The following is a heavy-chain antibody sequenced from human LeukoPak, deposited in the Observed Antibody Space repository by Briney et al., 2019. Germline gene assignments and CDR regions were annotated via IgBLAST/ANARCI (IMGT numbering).Heavy chain of an antibody. CDR3: ARGVYIAAAQYGY. V-gene: IGHV4-59*11. D-gene: IGHD6-13*01. Sequence: SETLSLTCTVSGGSISSHYWSWIRQPPGKELEWIGYIYYSGTTNYNPSLKSRVTISVDTSKNQFSLKLSSVTAADTAVYYCARGVYIAAAQYGYWGQGTLVTVSS. CDR2: IYYSGTT. CDR1: GGSISSHY. J-gene: IGHJ4*02.